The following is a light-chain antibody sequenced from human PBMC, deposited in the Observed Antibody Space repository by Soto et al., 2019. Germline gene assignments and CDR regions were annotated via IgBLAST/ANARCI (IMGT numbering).Light chain of an antibody. Sequence: SYELTQPPSVSVAPGQMARITCGGTNIGSKSVHWYQQKPGQAPVLVVYDDNDRPSGIPERFSGSNSGNTATLTISRVEAGDEADYYCQVWDSSSDHCYVFGTGT. CDR1: NIGSKS. J-gene: IGLJ1*01. CDR3: QVWDSSSDHCYV. V-gene: IGLV3-21*02. CDR2: DDN.